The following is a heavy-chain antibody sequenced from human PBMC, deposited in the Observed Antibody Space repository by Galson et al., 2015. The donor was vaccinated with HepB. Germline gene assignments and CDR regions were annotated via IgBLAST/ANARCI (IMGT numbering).Heavy chain of an antibody. D-gene: IGHD3-10*01. Sequence: SLRLSCAASGFTFDDYAMHWVRQAPGKGLEWVSGISWNSGSIGYADSVKGRFTISRDNAKNSLYLQMNSLRAEDTALYYCAKDGEVQGGPPDDYYYYYMDVWGKGTTVTVSS. CDR1: GFTFDDYA. CDR2: ISWNSGSI. CDR3: AKDGEVQGGPPDDYYYYYMDV. V-gene: IGHV3-9*01. J-gene: IGHJ6*03.